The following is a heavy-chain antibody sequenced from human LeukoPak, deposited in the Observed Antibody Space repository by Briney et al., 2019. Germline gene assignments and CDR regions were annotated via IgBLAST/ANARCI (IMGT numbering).Heavy chain of an antibody. Sequence: PGRSLRLSCAASGFTFSSYGMHRVRQAPGKGLEWVPVISYDGSNKYYADSVKGRFTISRDNSKNTLYLQMNSLRAEDTAVYYCAKSAGGSSWCDYWGQGNLVTVSS. D-gene: IGHD6-13*01. J-gene: IGHJ4*02. V-gene: IGHV3-30*18. CDR3: AKSAGGSSWCDY. CDR2: ISYDGSNK. CDR1: GFTFSSYG.